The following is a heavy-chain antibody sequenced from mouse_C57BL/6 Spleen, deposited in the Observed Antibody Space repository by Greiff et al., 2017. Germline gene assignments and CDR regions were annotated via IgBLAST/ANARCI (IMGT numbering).Heavy chain of an antibody. J-gene: IGHJ2*01. V-gene: IGHV5-16*01. CDR1: GFTFSDYY. CDR3: ARETSIYFDY. D-gene: IGHD1-1*01. Sequence: EVMLVESEGGLVQPGSSMKLSCTASGFTFSDYYMAWVRQVPEKGLEWVANINYDGSSTYYMDSLKSRFIISRDNAKNILYLQMSSLKSEDTATYYCARETSIYFDYWGQGTTLTVSS. CDR2: INYDGSST.